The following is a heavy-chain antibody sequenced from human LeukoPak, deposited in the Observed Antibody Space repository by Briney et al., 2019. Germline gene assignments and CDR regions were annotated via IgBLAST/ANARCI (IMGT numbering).Heavy chain of an antibody. J-gene: IGHJ4*02. Sequence: PGGSLRPSCTTSGFTFTSYTMSWVRQAPGQGLEWVSAISGSGGSTDYADSVKGRFTISRDNAKNSLYLQMNSLRAEDMAVYFCARGTTGGYSPSHWGQGTLVTVSS. CDR3: ARGTTGGYSPSH. D-gene: IGHD5-12*01. CDR2: ISGSGGST. V-gene: IGHV3-23*01. CDR1: GFTFTSYT.